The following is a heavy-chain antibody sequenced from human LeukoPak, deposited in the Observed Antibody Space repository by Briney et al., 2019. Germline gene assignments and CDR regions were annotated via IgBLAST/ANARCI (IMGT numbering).Heavy chain of an antibody. Sequence: GGSLRLSCAGSGFSFSSFALTWVRQAPGKGLEWVSSISGGGGSTYYADSVKGRCTISRDNSKNTLYVQMSNVTAEDTAVYYCAKDGLPRADFWGQGTPVTVSS. CDR3: AKDGLPRADF. J-gene: IGHJ4*02. CDR2: ISGGGGST. CDR1: GFSFSSFA. V-gene: IGHV3-23*01.